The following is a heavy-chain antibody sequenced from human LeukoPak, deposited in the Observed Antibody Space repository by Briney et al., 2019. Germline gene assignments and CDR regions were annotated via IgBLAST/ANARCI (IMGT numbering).Heavy chain of an antibody. CDR2: ISPSRSYI. Sequence: GGSLRLSCAASGFSFSDYRINWVRQAPGKGLEWVSSISPSRSYISYAESVKGRFTISRDNAKNSVYLQMNRLRAEDTAVYYCARGRGCSSMSCYPDYWGQGTLVTVSS. V-gene: IGHV3-21*06. CDR3: ARGRGCSSMSCYPDY. D-gene: IGHD2-2*01. CDR1: GFSFSDYR. J-gene: IGHJ4*02.